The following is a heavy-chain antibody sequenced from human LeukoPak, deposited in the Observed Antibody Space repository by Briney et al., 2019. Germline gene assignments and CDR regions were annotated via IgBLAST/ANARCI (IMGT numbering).Heavy chain of an antibody. CDR3: ARDRVRGNSNPYFDY. Sequence: SETLSLTCTVSGGSVSSGTYYWSWIRQPPGKGLDWIGYIYYSGTTNYNPSLKSRVTISVDTSKNQFSQKLSSVTAADAAVYYCARDRVRGNSNPYFDYWGQGTLVTVSS. D-gene: IGHD4-11*01. CDR1: GGSVSSGTYY. CDR2: IYYSGTT. V-gene: IGHV4-61*01. J-gene: IGHJ4*02.